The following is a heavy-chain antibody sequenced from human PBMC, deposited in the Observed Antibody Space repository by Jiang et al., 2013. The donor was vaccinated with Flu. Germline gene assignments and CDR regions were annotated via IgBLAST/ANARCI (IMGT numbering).Heavy chain of an antibody. CDR2: INHSGST. J-gene: IGHJ2*01. D-gene: IGHD3-10*01. V-gene: IGHV4-34*01. Sequence: LLKPSETLSLTCAVYGGSFSGYYWSWIRQPPGKGLEWIGEINHSGSTNYNPSLKSRVTISVDTSKNQFSLKLSSVTAADTAVYYCARGDEKPHYGNTRYFDLWGRGTLVTVSS. CDR3: ARGDEKPHYGNTRYFDL. CDR1: GGSFSGYY.